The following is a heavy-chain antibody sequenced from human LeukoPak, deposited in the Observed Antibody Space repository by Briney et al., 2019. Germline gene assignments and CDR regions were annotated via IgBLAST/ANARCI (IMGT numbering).Heavy chain of an antibody. J-gene: IGHJ4*02. CDR3: ARDTSYSFDY. CDR2: IGISSGTM. Sequence: GGSLRLSCAASGFTFSSYSMNWVRQAPGKGLEWVSYIGISSGTMYYADSVKGRFTISRDIAKNSLYLQMNSLRDEDTAVYYCARDTSYSFDYWGQGTLVTVSS. V-gene: IGHV3-48*02. CDR1: GFTFSSYS. D-gene: IGHD1-26*01.